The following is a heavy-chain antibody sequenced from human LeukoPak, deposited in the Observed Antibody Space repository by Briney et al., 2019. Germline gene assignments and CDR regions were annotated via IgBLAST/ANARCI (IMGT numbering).Heavy chain of an antibody. Sequence: GGSLRLSCAASGFTFSSIAMTWVRQAPGKGLEWVSSIRSNGDTTYNADSVKGRFTISRDNSKNTLYLQMNSLRVEDTAIYYCAKGQELDDGVFDAWGQGTLVTVSS. CDR2: IRSNGDTT. CDR3: AKGQELDDGVFDA. D-gene: IGHD1-1*01. V-gene: IGHV3-23*01. J-gene: IGHJ4*02. CDR1: GFTFSSIA.